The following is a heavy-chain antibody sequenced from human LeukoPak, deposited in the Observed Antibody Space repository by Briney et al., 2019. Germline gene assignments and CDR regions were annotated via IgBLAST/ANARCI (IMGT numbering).Heavy chain of an antibody. J-gene: IGHJ4*02. CDR3: ATVQGTVSGPLDF. CDR1: GGSISSYY. V-gene: IGHV4-59*04. CDR2: FYHSGST. D-gene: IGHD4-17*01. Sequence: PSETLSLTCTVSGGSISSYYWSWIRQPPGKGLEWIVSFYHSGSTYYNPSLKSRVTISIDTSQNQFSLKLSSVTAADTAVYYCATVQGTVSGPLDFWGQGTLVTVSS.